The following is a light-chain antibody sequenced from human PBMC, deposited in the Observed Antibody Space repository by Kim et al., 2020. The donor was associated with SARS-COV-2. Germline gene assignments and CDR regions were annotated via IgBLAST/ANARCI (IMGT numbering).Light chain of an antibody. CDR1: TGAVASDHF. Sequence: QAVVTQEPSLTVPPGGTVTLTCAFSTGAVASDHFPNWFQQKPGQPPRALIYRTDNKHSWTPGRFSGSLLGGKAALTLSGVRPEDEADYYCLLLQNGAWVFGGGTKVTVL. J-gene: IGLJ3*02. CDR2: RTD. V-gene: IGLV7-43*01. CDR3: LLLQNGAWV.